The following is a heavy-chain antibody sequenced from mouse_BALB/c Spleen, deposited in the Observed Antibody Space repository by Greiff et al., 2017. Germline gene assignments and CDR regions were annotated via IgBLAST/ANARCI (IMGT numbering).Heavy chain of an antibody. J-gene: IGHJ3*01. Sequence: VQLQQPGAELVKPGASVKLSCKASGYTFTSYWMHWVKQRPGQGLEWIGEINPSNGRTNYNEKFKSKATLTVDKSSSTAYMQLSSLTSEDSAVYDCARANWDAYGGQGALVTVSA. D-gene: IGHD4-1*01. CDR2: INPSNGRT. CDR1: GYTFTSYW. CDR3: ARANWDAY. V-gene: IGHV1S81*02.